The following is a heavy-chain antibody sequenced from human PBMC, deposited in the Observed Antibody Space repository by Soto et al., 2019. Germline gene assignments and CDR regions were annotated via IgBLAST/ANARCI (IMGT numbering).Heavy chain of an antibody. D-gene: IGHD4-4*01. Sequence: EVQLVESGGGLVQPGDPLRFSFAALGFTSSTYWINWIRQAPGKGRVWVSRVSSDGSSTVYANSVKVRLTISRDNAKNTLYLQMNSLSDEDTAVYYCTRGLPNYSSFDSWGQGTLVTVSS. CDR2: VSSDGSST. CDR1: GFTSSTYW. J-gene: IGHJ4*02. V-gene: IGHV3-74*01. CDR3: TRGLPNYSSFDS.